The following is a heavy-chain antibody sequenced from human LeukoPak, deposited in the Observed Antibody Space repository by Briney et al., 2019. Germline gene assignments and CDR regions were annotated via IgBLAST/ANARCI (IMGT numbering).Heavy chain of an antibody. J-gene: IGHJ4*02. CDR2: INHGGST. V-gene: IGHV4-34*01. CDR3: ARGELQYGSGWYAVRVLDY. Sequence: PSETLSLTCAVYGGSFSGYYWSWIRQPPGKWLEWIGEINHGGSTNYNPSLKSRVTISVDTSKIQFSLKLNSVTAADTAVYFCARGELQYGSGWYAVRVLDYWGQGTLVTVSS. CDR1: GGSFSGYY. D-gene: IGHD6-19*01.